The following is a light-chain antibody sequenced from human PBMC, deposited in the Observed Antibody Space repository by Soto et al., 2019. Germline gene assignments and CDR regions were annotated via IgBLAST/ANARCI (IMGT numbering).Light chain of an antibody. V-gene: IGKV1-5*01. Sequence: DIQMTQSPSTLSASLGDRVTITCRASQSVTSWLAWYQQKPGKAPKVLIYDASSLDSGVPSRFSGSGYGTEFPLTISSLQPDDFATYYCQQYNSYSWTFGQGTKVEVK. CDR2: DAS. CDR1: QSVTSW. J-gene: IGKJ1*01. CDR3: QQYNSYSWT.